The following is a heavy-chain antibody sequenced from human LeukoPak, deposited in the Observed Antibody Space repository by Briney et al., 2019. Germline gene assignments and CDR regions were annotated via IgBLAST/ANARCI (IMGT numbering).Heavy chain of an antibody. CDR1: SDSFSGYY. V-gene: IGHV3-23*01. CDR3: AKDRDGYNLRVDY. J-gene: IGHJ4*02. Sequence: PSETLSLTCNVSSDSFSGYYWSWVRQAPGKGLEWVSAISGSGGSTYYADSVKGRFTISRDNSKNTLYLQMNSLRAEDTAVYYCAKDRDGYNLRVDYWGQGTLVTVSS. D-gene: IGHD5-24*01. CDR2: ISGSGGST.